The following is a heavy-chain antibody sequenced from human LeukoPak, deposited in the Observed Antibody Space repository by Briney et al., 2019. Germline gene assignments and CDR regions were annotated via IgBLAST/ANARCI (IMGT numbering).Heavy chain of an antibody. Sequence: PSETLSLTCTVSGGSIRSYYWNWIRQPPGKGLEWIGYIYYSGSTNYNPSLKSRLTISIDTSKNQFSLKLSSVTAADTAVYYCARHSGAGTGFVYWGQGTLVTVSS. V-gene: IGHV4-59*08. J-gene: IGHJ4*02. CDR3: ARHSGAGTGFVY. CDR2: IYYSGST. D-gene: IGHD6-19*01. CDR1: GGSIRSYY.